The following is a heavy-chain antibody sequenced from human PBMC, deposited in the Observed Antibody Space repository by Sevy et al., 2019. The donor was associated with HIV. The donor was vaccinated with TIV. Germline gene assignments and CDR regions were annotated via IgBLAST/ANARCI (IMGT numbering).Heavy chain of an antibody. J-gene: IGHJ6*02. V-gene: IGHV1-8*01. Sequence: ASVKVSCKASGYTFTSYDINWVRQATGQGLEWMGWMNPNSGNTGYAQKFQGGVTMTRNTSISTAYMELSSLRSEDTAVYYCASSSAHYYYYGMDVWGQGTTVTVSS. CDR1: GYTFTSYD. CDR3: ASSSAHYYYYGMDV. D-gene: IGHD3-3*01. CDR2: MNPNSGNT.